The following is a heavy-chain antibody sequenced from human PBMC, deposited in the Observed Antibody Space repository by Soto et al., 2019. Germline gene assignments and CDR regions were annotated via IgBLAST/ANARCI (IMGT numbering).Heavy chain of an antibody. CDR2: IYYSGST. V-gene: IGHV4-59*01. J-gene: IGHJ6*02. Sequence: DTLSLTVTVSGGSISSYYWSWVRQPPGKGLEWIGFIYYSGSTNYNPSLKPRVTISVATSKNQVSLKLSSVTAADTAVYSCARDGTAVAAGYYGMYVWGQGTTVTVPS. CDR1: GGSISSYY. CDR3: ARDGTAVAAGYYGMYV. D-gene: IGHD5-18*01.